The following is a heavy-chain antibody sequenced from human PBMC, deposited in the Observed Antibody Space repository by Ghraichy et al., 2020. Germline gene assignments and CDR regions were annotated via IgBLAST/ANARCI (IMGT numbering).Heavy chain of an antibody. CDR3: VMLSQLHPRRIDP. CDR1: EFIISQAW. V-gene: IGHV3-74*01. Sequence: GGSLRLSCVASEFIISQAWMYWVRQGPGKGLVWVASMTNDGSKTQTAYADFGKGRFTISRDIAKKTLNLKMKGVRADDTALYYCVMLSQLHPRRIDPRGQCILVPLSS. J-gene: IGHJ1*01. D-gene: IGHD3-16*01. CDR2: MTNDGSKTQT.